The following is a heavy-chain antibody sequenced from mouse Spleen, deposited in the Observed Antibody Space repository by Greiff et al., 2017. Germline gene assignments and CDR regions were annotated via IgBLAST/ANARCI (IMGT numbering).Heavy chain of an antibody. V-gene: IGHV1-77*01. Sequence: VQLQQSGAELVKPGASVKISCKASGYTFTDYYINWVKQRPGQGLEWIGKIGPGSGSTYYNEKFKGKATLTADKSSSTAYMQLSSLTSEDSAVYFCARETYYYGSSRYYFDYWGQGTTLTVSS. CDR2: IGPGSGST. D-gene: IGHD1-1*01. CDR1: GYTFTDYY. J-gene: IGHJ2*01. CDR3: ARETYYYGSSRYYFDY.